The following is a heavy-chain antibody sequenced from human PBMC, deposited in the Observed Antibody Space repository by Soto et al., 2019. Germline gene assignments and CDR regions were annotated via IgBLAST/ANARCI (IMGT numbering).Heavy chain of an antibody. D-gene: IGHD7-27*01. Sequence: SETLSLTCAVYGWSFSGYYWSWIRQPPGKGLEWIGEINHSGSTNYNPSLKSRVTISVDTSKNQFSLKLSSVTAADTAVYYCARNWGATNYYYYGMDVWGQGTTVTVSS. J-gene: IGHJ6*02. V-gene: IGHV4-34*01. CDR3: ARNWGATNYYYYGMDV. CDR1: GWSFSGYY. CDR2: INHSGST.